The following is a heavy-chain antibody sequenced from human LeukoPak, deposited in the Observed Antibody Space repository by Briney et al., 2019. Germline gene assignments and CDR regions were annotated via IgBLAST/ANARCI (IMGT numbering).Heavy chain of an antibody. CDR1: GFTFSLYG. CDR3: AKGTIAGAGTGDYFDY. Sequence: GGSLRLSCAASGFTFSLYGLNGVRQARGKGLGWGSYIAHTCSVTSYADSVRGRFTISRDNTRNSLYLQMNSLRAEDTAVYYCAKGTIAGAGTGDYFDYWGQGTLVTVSS. D-gene: IGHD6-13*01. J-gene: IGHJ4*02. V-gene: IGHV3-48*03. CDR2: IAHTCSVT.